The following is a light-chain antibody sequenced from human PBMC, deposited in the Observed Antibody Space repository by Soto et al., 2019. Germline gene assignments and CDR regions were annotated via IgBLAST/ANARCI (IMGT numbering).Light chain of an antibody. J-gene: IGKJ5*01. V-gene: IGKV1D-13*01. CDR2: DAS. CDR3: QQFNNLIT. Sequence: AIQLTQSPSSLSASVGDRVTITCRASQGISSALAWYQQKPGKAPKLLIYDASSLESGVPSRFSGSGSGTDFTLTISSLQPEDFATYYCQQFNNLITFSQGTRLEIK. CDR1: QGISSA.